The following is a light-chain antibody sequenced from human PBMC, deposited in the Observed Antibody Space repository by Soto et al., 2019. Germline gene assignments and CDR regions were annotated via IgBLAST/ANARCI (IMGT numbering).Light chain of an antibody. CDR1: QSVSSY. J-gene: IGKJ2*01. CDR2: DAS. Sequence: DIVLTQSPATLSLSPGERATLSCRASQSVSSYLAWYQQKPGQAPRLLIYDASNRAAGIPARFSGSGSGTDFTVTISGLVPEDFAVYYCQQRSNWRTFGQGTKLEIK. CDR3: QQRSNWRT. V-gene: IGKV3-11*01.